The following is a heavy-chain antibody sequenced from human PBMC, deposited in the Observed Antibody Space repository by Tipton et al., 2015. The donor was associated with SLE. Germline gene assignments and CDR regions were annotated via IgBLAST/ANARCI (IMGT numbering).Heavy chain of an antibody. D-gene: IGHD6-19*01. Sequence: SLRLSCAASVFTFSSYAMHWVRQAPGKGLEWVAVISYDGSNKYYADSVKGRFTISRDNSKKTVYLQMNSLRAEDTAVYYCARPPDDPSVAGTTEYFQHWGQGTLVTVSS. J-gene: IGHJ1*01. V-gene: IGHV3-30-3*01. CDR3: ARPPDDPSVAGTTEYFQH. CDR2: ISYDGSNK. CDR1: VFTFSSYA.